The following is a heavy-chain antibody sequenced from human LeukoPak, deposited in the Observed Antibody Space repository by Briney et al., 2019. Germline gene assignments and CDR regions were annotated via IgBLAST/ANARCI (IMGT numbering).Heavy chain of an antibody. J-gene: IGHJ2*01. V-gene: IGHV3-30*01. CDR1: GFTFSIYA. D-gene: IGHD1-1*01. CDR2: ISYDGSYD. Sequence: PGVSLRLSCAGSGFTFSIYAIHWVRQAPGKGLEWVAVISYDGSYDYYADSVKGRFTISRDNSKNTLYLQMNSLRPEDTAVYYCARPPARYDTDWYFDLWGRGTLVTVSS. CDR3: ARPPARYDTDWYFDL.